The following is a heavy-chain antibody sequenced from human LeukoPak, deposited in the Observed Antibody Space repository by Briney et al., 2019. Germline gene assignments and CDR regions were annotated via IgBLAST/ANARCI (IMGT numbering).Heavy chain of an antibody. Sequence: GGSLRLSCAASGFTFSSYAMHWVRQAPGKGLEYVSAISSNGGSTYYANSVKGRFTISRDNSKNTLYLQMGSLRAEDMAVYYCARVPGDYYYYYYMDVWGKGTTVTISS. CDR2: ISSNGGST. D-gene: IGHD4-17*01. V-gene: IGHV3-64*01. J-gene: IGHJ6*03. CDR1: GFTFSSYA. CDR3: ARVPGDYYYYYYMDV.